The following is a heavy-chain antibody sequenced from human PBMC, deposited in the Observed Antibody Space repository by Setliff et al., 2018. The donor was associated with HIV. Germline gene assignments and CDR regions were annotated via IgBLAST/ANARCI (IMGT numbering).Heavy chain of an antibody. V-gene: IGHV4-59*01. J-gene: IGHJ6*03. CDR3: ARGLGRGSSEYYYYYYYMDV. D-gene: IGHD2-2*01. CDR1: GDSINGYY. CDR2: FYYSGGT. Sequence: ETLSLTCTVSGDSINGYYWTWIRQPPGKGLEWIGYFYYSGGTRYNPSLESRVTISVDMSKNQFSLKLSSVTAADTAVYYCARGLGRGSSEYYYYYYYMDVWGKGTTVTVS.